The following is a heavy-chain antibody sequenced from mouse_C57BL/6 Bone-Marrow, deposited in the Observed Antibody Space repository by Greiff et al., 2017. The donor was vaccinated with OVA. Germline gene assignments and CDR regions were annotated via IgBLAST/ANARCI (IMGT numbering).Heavy chain of an antibody. CDR3: AAGPPTAYYFDY. CDR2: IYPSDSET. V-gene: IGHV1-61*01. CDR1: GYTFTSYW. J-gene: IGHJ2*01. D-gene: IGHD1-2*01. Sequence: QVQLQQPGAELVRPGSSVKLSCKASGYTFTSYWMDWVKQRPGQGLEWIGNIYPSDSETHYNQKFKDKATLTVDKSSSTAYMQLSSLTSEDSAVYYCAAGPPTAYYFDYWGQGTALTVSS.